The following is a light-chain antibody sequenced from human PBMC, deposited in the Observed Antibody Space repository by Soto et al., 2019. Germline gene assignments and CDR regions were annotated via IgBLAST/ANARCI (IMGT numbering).Light chain of an antibody. CDR1: QSVSNSY. J-gene: IGKJ5*01. Sequence: ENVLTQSPGTLYLSPGEGATLFCRASQSVSNSYLAWYQQKHGQAPRLLISDASRRATGIPDRFSGSGSGTDFTLSISRLEPEDFAVYHCQQYGSSNIFGQGTRLEIK. CDR3: QQYGSSNI. V-gene: IGKV3-20*01. CDR2: DAS.